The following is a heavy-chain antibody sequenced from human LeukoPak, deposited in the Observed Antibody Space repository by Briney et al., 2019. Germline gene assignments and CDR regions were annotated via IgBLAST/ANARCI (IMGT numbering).Heavy chain of an antibody. CDR3: ARARSDGDYRYYFDY. CDR2: ISTSSSYI. Sequence: GGSLRLSCAASGFTFSSYSMNWVRQAPGKGLEWVSFISTSSSYIHYADSVKGRFTISRDNAKNSLYLQMNSLRAEDTAVYYCARARSDGDYRYYFDYWGQGTLVTVSS. V-gene: IGHV3-21*01. CDR1: GFTFSSYS. D-gene: IGHD4-17*01. J-gene: IGHJ4*02.